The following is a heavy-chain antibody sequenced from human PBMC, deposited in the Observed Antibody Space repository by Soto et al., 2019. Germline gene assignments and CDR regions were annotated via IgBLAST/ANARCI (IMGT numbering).Heavy chain of an antibody. CDR3: VRVNGRRYYSYDMDV. CDR1: GFSFSTSG. Sequence: QVHLVESGGGVVQPGTSLRLSCAASGFSFSTSGMHWVRQAPGKGLEWVAVIWYDGTSKYYADSVKGRFTVSRDNFKNTLYLQMDSLRAEDTAVYYSVRVNGRRYYSYDMDVWGQGTTVTVSS. V-gene: IGHV3-33*01. J-gene: IGHJ6*02. CDR2: IWYDGTSK.